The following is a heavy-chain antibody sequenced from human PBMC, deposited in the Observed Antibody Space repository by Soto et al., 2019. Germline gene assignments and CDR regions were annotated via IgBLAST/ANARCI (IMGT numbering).Heavy chain of an antibody. V-gene: IGHV1-18*01. J-gene: IGHJ3*02. D-gene: IGHD3-22*01. CDR3: ARGPDSSGYYYADDAFDI. CDR1: GYTFTSYG. Sequence: ASVKVSCKASGYTFTSYGISWVRQAPGQGLEWMGWISAYNGNTNYAQKLQGRVTMTTDTSTSTAYMELRSLRSDDTAVYYCARGPDSSGYYYADDAFDIWGQGTMVTVSS. CDR2: ISAYNGNT.